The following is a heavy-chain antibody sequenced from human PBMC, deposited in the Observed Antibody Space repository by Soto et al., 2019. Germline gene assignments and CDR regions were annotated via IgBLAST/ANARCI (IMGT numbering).Heavy chain of an antibody. J-gene: IGHJ5*01. CDR1: GYTVRSYD. CDR3: ARAYGAGSFDF. Sequence: QVQLVQSGAEVKKPGASVKVSCTGSGYTVRSYDIHWGRQATGQGLEWMGWVNPNTGNTGYAQKFQGRVTMTRDMSKSSAYMEVNSLTSEDTAIYYCARAYGAGSFDFWGQGTLVSVSS. CDR2: VNPNTGNT. D-gene: IGHD3-10*01. V-gene: IGHV1-8*01.